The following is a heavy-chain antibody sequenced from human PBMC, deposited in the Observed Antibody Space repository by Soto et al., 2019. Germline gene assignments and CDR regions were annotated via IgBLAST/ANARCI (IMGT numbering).Heavy chain of an antibody. CDR3: ARLSTIVGATRGVYYYYGMDV. Sequence: GESLKISCKGSGYSFTSYWIGWVRQMPGKGLEWMGIIYPGDSDTRYSPSFQGQVTISAAKSISTAYLQWSSLKASDAAMYYCARLSTIVGATRGVYYYYGMDVWGQGTTVTVSS. J-gene: IGHJ6*02. D-gene: IGHD1-26*01. CDR2: IYPGDSDT. V-gene: IGHV5-51*01. CDR1: GYSFTSYW.